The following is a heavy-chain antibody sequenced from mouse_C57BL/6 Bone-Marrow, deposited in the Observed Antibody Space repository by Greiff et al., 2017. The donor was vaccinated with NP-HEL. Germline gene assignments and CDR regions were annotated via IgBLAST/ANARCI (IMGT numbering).Heavy chain of an antibody. CDR1: GYTFTNYW. J-gene: IGHJ2*01. D-gene: IGHD3-1*01. V-gene: IGHV1-63*01. CDR3: ARYKGYGFDY. Sequence: QVQLKESGAELVRPGTSVKMSCKASGYTFTNYWIGWAKQRPGHGLEWIGDIYPGGGYTNYNEKFKGKATLTADKSSSTAYMQFSSLTSEDSAIYYCARYKGYGFDYWGQGTTLTVSS. CDR2: IYPGGGYT.